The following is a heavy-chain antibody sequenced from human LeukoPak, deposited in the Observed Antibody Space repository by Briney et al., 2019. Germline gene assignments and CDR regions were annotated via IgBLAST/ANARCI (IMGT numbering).Heavy chain of an antibody. CDR3: AREDSRIIFY. Sequence: PSQTLSLTCTVSGGSISSGGYYWSWIRQHPGKGLEWIGYIYYSGSTYYNPSLKSRATISVDTSKNQFSLKLSSVTAADTAVYYCAREDSRIIFYWGQGTLVTVSS. V-gene: IGHV4-31*03. D-gene: IGHD2-21*01. CDR2: IYYSGST. CDR1: GGSISSGGYY. J-gene: IGHJ4*02.